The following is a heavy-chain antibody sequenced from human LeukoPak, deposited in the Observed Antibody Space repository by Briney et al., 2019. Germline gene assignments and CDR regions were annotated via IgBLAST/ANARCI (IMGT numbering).Heavy chain of an antibody. D-gene: IGHD6-6*01. CDR2: INHSGST. CDR3: ARGSFRRGIAARRAHYFDY. Sequence: PSQTLSLTCAVSGGSISSGGYYWSWIRQPPGKGLEWIGEINHSGSTNYNPSLKSRVTISVDTSKNQFSLKLSSVTAADTAVYYCARGSFRRGIAARRAHYFDYWGQGTLVTVSS. V-gene: IGHV4-30-2*01. J-gene: IGHJ4*02. CDR1: GGSISSGGYY.